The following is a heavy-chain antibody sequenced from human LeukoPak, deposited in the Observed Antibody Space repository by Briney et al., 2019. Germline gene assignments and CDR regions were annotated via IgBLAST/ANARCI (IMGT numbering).Heavy chain of an antibody. CDR1: GGSISGYY. J-gene: IGHJ4*02. V-gene: IGHV4-59*01. CDR2: MYYSGTT. Sequence: PSETLSLTCTVSGGSISGYYWSWIRQPPGKGLEWIGYMYYSGTTNCNPSLKSRVTISVDTSKNQFSLNLSSVTAADTAVYYCARMTFWSGPDYWGQGTLVAVSS. CDR3: ARMTFWSGPDY. D-gene: IGHD3-3*01.